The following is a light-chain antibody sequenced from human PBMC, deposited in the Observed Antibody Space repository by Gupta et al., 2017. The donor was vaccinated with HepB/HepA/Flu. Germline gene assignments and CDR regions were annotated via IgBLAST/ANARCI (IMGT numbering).Light chain of an antibody. Sequence: QSALTQPRSVSGSPGQSVTISCTGTSSDVGNYNYVSWYQQHPGKAPKVMIYDVNRRPSGVPDRFSGSKSGNTASLTISGLQAEDEADYYCCSYAGSYSHVFGTGTKVTVL. J-gene: IGLJ1*01. CDR3: CSYAGSYSHV. CDR1: SSDVGNYNY. CDR2: DVN. V-gene: IGLV2-11*01.